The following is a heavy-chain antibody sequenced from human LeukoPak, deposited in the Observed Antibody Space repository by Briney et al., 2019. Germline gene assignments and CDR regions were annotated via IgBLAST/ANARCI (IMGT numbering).Heavy chain of an antibody. J-gene: IGHJ4*02. CDR1: GFTFSSYW. CDR3: AKDGDYYGSGTLDY. V-gene: IGHV3-23*01. Sequence: GGSLRLSCAASGFTFSSYWMSWVRQAPGKGLEWVSAISSSGGYTYYADSLKGRFTISRDNSKNTLYLQMNSLRAEDTALYYCAKDGDYYGSGTLDYWGQGTLVTVSS. D-gene: IGHD3-10*01. CDR2: ISSSGGYT.